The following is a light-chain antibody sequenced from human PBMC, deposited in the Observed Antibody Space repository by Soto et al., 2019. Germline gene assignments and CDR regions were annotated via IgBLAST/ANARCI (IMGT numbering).Light chain of an antibody. Sequence: XSALTQPPSVSGSPGQSVTIPCTGTSSDVGSYNRVSWYQQSPGTAPKLMIYEVSNRPSGVPDRFSGSKSGNTASLTISGLQAEDEADYYCSSYTSSSTYVFGTGTKVTV. V-gene: IGLV2-18*02. CDR3: SSYTSSSTYV. CDR1: SSDVGSYNR. CDR2: EVS. J-gene: IGLJ1*01.